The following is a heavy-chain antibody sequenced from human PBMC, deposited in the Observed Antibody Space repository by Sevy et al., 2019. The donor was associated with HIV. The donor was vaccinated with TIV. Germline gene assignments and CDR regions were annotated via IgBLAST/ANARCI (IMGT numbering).Heavy chain of an antibody. CDR2: ISGSGGST. J-gene: IGHJ4*02. Sequence: GGSLRLSCAASGFTFSSYAMSWVRQAPGKGLEWVSAISGSGGSTYYADSVKGRFTISRDNSKNTLYLKMNSLRAEDTAVYYCAKNGKDLIPNNWNEAGVFDYWGQGTLVTVSS. CDR3: AKNGKDLIPNNWNEAGVFDY. D-gene: IGHD1-20*01. CDR1: GFTFSSYA. V-gene: IGHV3-23*01.